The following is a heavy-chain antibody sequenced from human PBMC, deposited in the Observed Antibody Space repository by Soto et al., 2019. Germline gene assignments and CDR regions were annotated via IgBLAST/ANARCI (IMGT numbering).Heavy chain of an antibody. J-gene: IGHJ5*02. D-gene: IGHD6-19*01. V-gene: IGHV1-46*01. CDR2: INPSGGST. CDR1: GYTFTSYY. CDR3: ARGGGWYVWFDP. Sequence: ASVKVSCKASGYTFTSYYMHWVRQAPGQGLEWMGIINPSGGSTSFPQKFQGRVTMTRDTSASTAYMELSSLRSEDTAVYYCARGGGWYVWFDPWGQGTLVTVSS.